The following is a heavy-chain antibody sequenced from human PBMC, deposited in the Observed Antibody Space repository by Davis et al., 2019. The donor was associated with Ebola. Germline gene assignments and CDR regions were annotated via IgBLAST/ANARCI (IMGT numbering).Heavy chain of an antibody. CDR1: GYTFINYG. D-gene: IGHD3-22*01. CDR3: ARFDSSGYYYIGYFDY. CDR2: ISAYKGNT. J-gene: IGHJ4*02. Sequence: AASVKVSCKASGYTFINYGISWVRQAPGQGLEWMGWISAYKGNTNYAQKLHGRVTMTTDTSTSTAYMELRSLRSDDTAVYYCARFDSSGYYYIGYFDYWGQGTLVTVSS. V-gene: IGHV1-18*04.